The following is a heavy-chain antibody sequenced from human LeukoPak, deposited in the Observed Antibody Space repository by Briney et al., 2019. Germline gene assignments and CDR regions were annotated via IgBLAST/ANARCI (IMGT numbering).Heavy chain of an antibody. CDR1: GFTFSSYA. J-gene: IGHJ4*02. D-gene: IGHD5-18*01. V-gene: IGHV3-23*01. CDR3: AKSGSGYSYGYYFDY. Sequence: GGSLRLSCAASGFTFSSYAMSWVRQAPGKGLEWVSAISGSGGSTYYADSVKGRFTISRDNSKNTLYLQMNSLRAEDTAVYYCAKSGSGYSYGYYFDYWGQGTLVTVSS. CDR2: ISGSGGST.